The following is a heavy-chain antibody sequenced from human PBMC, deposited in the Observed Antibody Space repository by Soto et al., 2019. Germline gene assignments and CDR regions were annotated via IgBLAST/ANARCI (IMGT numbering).Heavy chain of an antibody. CDR3: ARGYSSGWYGPGFYYYYGMDV. Sequence: GWSLRLSCASSGFTFSSYGMQWVRQAPGKGLEWVAVIWYDGSNKYYADSVKGRFTISRDNSKNTLYLQMNSLRAEDTAVYYCARGYSSGWYGPGFYYYYGMDVWGQGTTVTVSS. CDR2: IWYDGSNK. J-gene: IGHJ6*02. D-gene: IGHD6-19*01. V-gene: IGHV3-33*01. CDR1: GFTFSSYG.